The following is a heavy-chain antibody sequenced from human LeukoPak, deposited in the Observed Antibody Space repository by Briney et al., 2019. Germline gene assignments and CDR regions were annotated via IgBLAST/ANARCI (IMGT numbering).Heavy chain of an antibody. J-gene: IGHJ4*02. CDR1: GFTFSSYA. V-gene: IGHV3-23*01. CDR3: AKEDSGYDFVN. CDR2: ISGSGGST. Sequence: GGSLRLSCAASGFTFSSYAMSWVRQAPGKGLEWVSAISGSGGSTYYADSVKGRFTISRDNSKNTLYLQMNGLRAEGTAVYYCAKEDSGYDFVNWGQGTLVSVSS. D-gene: IGHD5-12*01.